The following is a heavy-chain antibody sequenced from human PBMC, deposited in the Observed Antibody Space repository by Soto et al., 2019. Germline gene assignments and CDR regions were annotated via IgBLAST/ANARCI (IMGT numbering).Heavy chain of an antibody. Sequence: QVQLVESGGGVVQPGRSLRLSCAASGFTFSSYAMHWVRQAPGKGLEWVAVILSDGSNKWYVDSVKGRFTISRDNSKNTLYLKMNSLRAEDTAVYYCARDVFQEDVWGHGTTVTVSS. V-gene: IGHV3-30-3*01. CDR1: GFTFSSYA. J-gene: IGHJ6*02. CDR2: ILSDGSNK. CDR3: ARDVFQEDV.